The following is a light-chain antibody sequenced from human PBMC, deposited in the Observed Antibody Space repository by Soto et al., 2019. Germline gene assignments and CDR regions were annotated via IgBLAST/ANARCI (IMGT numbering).Light chain of an antibody. CDR1: SGSIASNY. Sequence: NFMLTQPHSVSESPGKTVTISCTGSSGSIASNYVQWYQQRPGSAPTTVIYEDNQRPSGVPDRFSGSIDSSSNSASLTISGLKTEDEADYYCQSYDSSNLIAVFGGGTQLTVL. CDR2: EDN. CDR3: QSYDSSNLIAV. J-gene: IGLJ7*01. V-gene: IGLV6-57*02.